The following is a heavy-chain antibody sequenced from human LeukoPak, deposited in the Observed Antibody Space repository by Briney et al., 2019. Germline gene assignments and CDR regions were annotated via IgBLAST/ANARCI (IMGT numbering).Heavy chain of an antibody. CDR2: IYSGGST. CDR3: ARDSDFDYYMDV. V-gene: IGHV3-66*01. CDR1: GFTVSSNY. J-gene: IGHJ6*03. Sequence: GGSLRLSCAASGFTVSSNYMSWVRQAPGKGLEWVSVIYSGGSTYYADSVKGRFTISRDNSKNTLYLQMNSLRAEDTAVYYCARDSDFDYYMDVWGKGTTVTVSS.